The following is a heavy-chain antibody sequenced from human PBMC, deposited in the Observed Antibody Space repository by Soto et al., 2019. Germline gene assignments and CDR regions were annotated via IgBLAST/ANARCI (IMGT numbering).Heavy chain of an antibody. CDR3: ARAAEYCTNGVCFTRNPNYYYYGMDV. J-gene: IGHJ6*02. CDR2: IIPIFGTA. D-gene: IGHD2-8*01. V-gene: IGHV1-69*13. Sequence: SVKVSCKASGGTFSSYAISWVRQAPGQGLEWMGGIIPIFGTANYAQKFQGRVTITADESTSTAYVELSSLRSEDTAVYYCARAAEYCTNGVCFTRNPNYYYYGMDVWGQGTTVTVSS. CDR1: GGTFSSYA.